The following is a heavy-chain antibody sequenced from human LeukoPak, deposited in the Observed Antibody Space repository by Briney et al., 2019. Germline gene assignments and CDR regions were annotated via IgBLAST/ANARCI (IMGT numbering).Heavy chain of an antibody. V-gene: IGHV1-18*01. D-gene: IGHD3-3*01. CDR3: AREIFGVGSDY. CDR2: ISAYNGNT. Sequence: ASVKVSCKASGYIFTSFGISWVRQAPGQGLEWMGWISAYNGNTNYAQNLQGRVTMTTDTSTSTAYMELSSLTSDDTAVYYCAREIFGVGSDYWGQGTLVTVSS. CDR1: GYIFTSFG. J-gene: IGHJ4*02.